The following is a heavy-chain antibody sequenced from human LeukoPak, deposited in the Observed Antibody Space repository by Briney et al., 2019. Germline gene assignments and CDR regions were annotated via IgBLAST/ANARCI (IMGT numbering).Heavy chain of an antibody. V-gene: IGHV3-43*02. D-gene: IGHD6-6*01. CDR3: AKGIAARRIGRGYFDY. CDR2: ISGDGGST. Sequence: GGSLRLSCAASGFTFDDYAMHLVRQAPGKGLEWVSLISGDGGSTYYADSVKGRFTISRDNSKNSLYLQMNSLRTEDTALYYCAKGIAARRIGRGYFDYWGQGTLVTVSS. J-gene: IGHJ4*02. CDR1: GFTFDDYA.